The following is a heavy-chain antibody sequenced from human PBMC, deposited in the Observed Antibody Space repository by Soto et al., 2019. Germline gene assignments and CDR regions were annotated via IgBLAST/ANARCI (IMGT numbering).Heavy chain of an antibody. CDR3: ARHGPVYFYHCLDV. Sequence: SETLSLTCTVSGGSISGYYWSWIRQPPGKGLEWIGYIYYSGSTNYSPSLRSRVTMSVDMSNHQFSLKLSSVTAADTAAYFCARHGPVYFYHCLDVWGKGTTVTVSS. J-gene: IGHJ6*03. CDR1: GGSISGYY. V-gene: IGHV4-59*08. CDR2: IYYSGST.